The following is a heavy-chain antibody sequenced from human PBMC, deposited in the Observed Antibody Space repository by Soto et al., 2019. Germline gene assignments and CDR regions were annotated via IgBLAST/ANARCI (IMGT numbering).Heavy chain of an antibody. CDR1: GGTFSSNA. V-gene: IGHV1-69*12. Sequence: QVQLVQSGAEVKKPGSSVKVTCKASGGTFSSNAISWVRQAPGQGLEWTRGIIPTFGTAHDAQKLQGRVTLTAHASTSRASMELSSLRSDDPAVYYCAAGGRGYSSAPRFYFQFSGHGTLVTVSS. J-gene: IGHJ4*01. CDR3: AAGGRGYSSAPRFYFQF. D-gene: IGHD5-18*01. CDR2: IIPTFGTA.